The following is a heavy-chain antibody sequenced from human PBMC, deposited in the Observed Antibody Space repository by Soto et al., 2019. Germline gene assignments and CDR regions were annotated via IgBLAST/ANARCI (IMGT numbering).Heavy chain of an antibody. D-gene: IGHD3-3*01. CDR3: ARITNYDFDY. V-gene: IGHV3-30*01. CDR1: GFTFSNYA. Sequence: QVELVESGGGVVQPGRSLRLSCAASGFTFSNYAMHWVRQAPGKGLEWVAVILYEGSNKYYADSVKGRFTISRDNSKNTLYLQMNSLRAEDTALYYCARITNYDFDYWGQGTLVTVSS. J-gene: IGHJ4*02. CDR2: ILYEGSNK.